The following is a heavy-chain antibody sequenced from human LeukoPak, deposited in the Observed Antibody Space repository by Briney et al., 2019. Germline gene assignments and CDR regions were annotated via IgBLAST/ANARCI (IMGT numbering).Heavy chain of an antibody. CDR2: ISAYNGNT. D-gene: IGHD3-22*01. CDR3: ARLRFDYYDSSGPSNWFDP. CDR1: GYTFTSYG. Sequence: AXVKVSCKASGYTFTSYGISWVRQAPGQGLEWMGWISAYNGNTNYAQKLQGRVTMTTDTSTSTAYMELRSLRSDDTAVYYCARLRFDYYDSSGPSNWFDPWGQGTLVTVSS. J-gene: IGHJ5*02. V-gene: IGHV1-18*01.